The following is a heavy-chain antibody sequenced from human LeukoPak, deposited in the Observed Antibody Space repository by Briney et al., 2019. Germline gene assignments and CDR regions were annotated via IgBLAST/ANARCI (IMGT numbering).Heavy chain of an antibody. CDR2: SYTSGST. J-gene: IGHJ4*02. CDR1: GGSISSYY. Sequence: SETLSLTCTVSGGSISSYYWSWIRQPAGKGLEWIGRSYTSGSTNYNPSLKSRVTISVDTSKNQFSLKLSSVTAADTAVYYCARGSAGSGSYYLLDYWGQGTLVTVSS. CDR3: ARGSAGSGSYYLLDY. V-gene: IGHV4-4*07. D-gene: IGHD3-10*01.